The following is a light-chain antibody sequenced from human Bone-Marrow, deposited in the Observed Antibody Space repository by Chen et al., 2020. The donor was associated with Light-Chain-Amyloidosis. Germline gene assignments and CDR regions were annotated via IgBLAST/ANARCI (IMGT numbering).Light chain of an antibody. CDR3: QSYQGSSQGV. J-gene: IGLJ3*02. CDR1: SGSIATNY. CDR2: EDD. V-gene: IGLV6-57*01. Sequence: FMLTQPHSVSESPGKTGIISCPRSSGSIATNYVQWYQQRPGSSPTTVIYEDDQRPSGVPDRFSGSIDRSSNSASLTISGLKTEDEADYYCQSYQGSSQGVFGGGTKLTVL.